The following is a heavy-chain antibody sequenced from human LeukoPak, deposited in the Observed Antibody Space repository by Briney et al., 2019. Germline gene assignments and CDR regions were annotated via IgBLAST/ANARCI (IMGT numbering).Heavy chain of an antibody. D-gene: IGHD3-10*01. J-gene: IGHJ5*02. CDR3: ARDARSDYGSGSYYNWFDP. CDR1: GYTFTGYY. V-gene: IGHV1-2*04. Sequence: GASVKVSCEASGYTFTGYYMHWVRQAPGQGLEWMGWINPNSGGTNYAQKFQGWVTMTRDTSISTAYMELSRLRSDDTAVYYCARDARSDYGSGSYYNWFDPWGQGTLVTVSS. CDR2: INPNSGGT.